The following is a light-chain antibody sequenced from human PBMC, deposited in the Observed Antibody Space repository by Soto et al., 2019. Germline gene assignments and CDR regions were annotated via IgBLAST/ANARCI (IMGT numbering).Light chain of an antibody. CDR3: SAWDDSLNSPRML. CDR2: SNN. CDR1: YSNIGSNT. V-gene: IGLV1-44*01. Sequence: QSVLTQPPSVSATPGQRVTISCSGTYSNIGSNTVAWYQRLPGTAPKLLIYSNNERPSGVPDRFSGSNAGSYASLAISGLQSEDEADYYCSAWDDSLNSPRMLFGGGTKLTVL. J-gene: IGLJ2*01.